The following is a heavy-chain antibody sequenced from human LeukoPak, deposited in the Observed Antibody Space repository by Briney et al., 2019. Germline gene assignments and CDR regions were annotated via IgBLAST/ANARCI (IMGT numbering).Heavy chain of an antibody. CDR3: ARIRVTMIVVVIRRGYYFDY. CDR2: IRYDGSNK. V-gene: IGHV3-30*02. Sequence: QSGGSLRLSCAASGFTFSSYGMHWVRQAPGKGLEWVAFIRYDGSNKYYADSVKGRFTISRDNSKNSLYLQMNSLRAEDTAVYYCARIRVTMIVVVIRRGYYFDYWGQGTLVTVSS. CDR1: GFTFSSYG. D-gene: IGHD3-22*01. J-gene: IGHJ4*02.